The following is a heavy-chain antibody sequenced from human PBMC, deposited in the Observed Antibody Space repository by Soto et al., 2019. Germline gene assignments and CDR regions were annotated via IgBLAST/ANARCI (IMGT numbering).Heavy chain of an antibody. CDR1: GGSISSYY. CDR3: ARHAHGYDFWSGYSYYYYMDV. Sequence: QVQLQESGPGLVKPSETLSLTCTVSGGSISSYYWSWIRQPPGKGLEWIGYIYYGGSTNYNPSLKSRVTISVDTSKNQFSLKLSSVTAADTAVYYCARHAHGYDFWSGYSYYYYMDVWGKGTTVTVSS. V-gene: IGHV4-59*08. CDR2: IYYGGST. J-gene: IGHJ6*03. D-gene: IGHD3-3*01.